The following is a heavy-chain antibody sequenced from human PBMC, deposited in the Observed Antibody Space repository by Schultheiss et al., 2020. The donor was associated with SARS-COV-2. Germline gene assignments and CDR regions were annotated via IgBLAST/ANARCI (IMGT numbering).Heavy chain of an antibody. D-gene: IGHD5-18*01. CDR2: ISAYNGNT. CDR3: ARSKRAYSYAYLDY. V-gene: IGHV1-18*01. CDR1: GYTFTSYG. Sequence: ASVKVSCKASGYTFTSYGISWVRQAPGQGLEWMGWISAYNGNTNYAQKLQGRVTMTTDTSTSTAYMELRSLRSDDTAVYYCARSKRAYSYAYLDYWGQGTLVTVSS. J-gene: IGHJ4*02.